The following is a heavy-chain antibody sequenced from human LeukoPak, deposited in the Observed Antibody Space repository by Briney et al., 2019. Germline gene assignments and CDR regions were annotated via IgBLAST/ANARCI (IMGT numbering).Heavy chain of an antibody. V-gene: IGHV4-59*08. CDR3: ARHVRGSSGSYGSIPFDY. CDR1: GGSIRSYY. D-gene: IGHD3-10*01. J-gene: IGHJ4*02. CDR2: IYYTGST. Sequence: PSETLSLTCTVSGGSIRSYYWSWIRQPPGKGLEWLGYIYYTGSTNYNPSLKSRVTISVDTSKNQFSLKLSSVTAADTAVYYCARHVRGSSGSYGSIPFDYWGQGTLVTVPS.